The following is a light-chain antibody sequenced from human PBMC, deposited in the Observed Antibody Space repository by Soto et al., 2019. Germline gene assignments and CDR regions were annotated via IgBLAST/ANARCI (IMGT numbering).Light chain of an antibody. CDR1: QRVLYSSNTKNY. V-gene: IGKV4-1*01. J-gene: IGKJ3*01. CDR3: QQYYTTPFT. CDR2: WAS. Sequence: DIVMTPSPDSLAVSLGERATINCTSSQRVLYSSNTKNYLAWYQQKPGQPPKLITNWASTRESGVPDRFSGSGSGTDFTLTISSLQAEDVAVYYCQQYYTTPFTFGPGTKVDIK.